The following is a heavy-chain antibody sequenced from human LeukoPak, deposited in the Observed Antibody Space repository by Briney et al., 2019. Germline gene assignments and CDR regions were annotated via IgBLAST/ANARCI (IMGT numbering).Heavy chain of an antibody. CDR2: ISYDGSNK. J-gene: IGHJ4*02. Sequence: GGSLRLSCAASGFTFSSYDMHWVRQAPGKGLEWVAVISYDGSNKYYADSVKGRFTISRDNSKNTLYLQMNSLRAEDTAVYYCARDFYYYDSSGYQLSFDYWGQGTLVTVSS. V-gene: IGHV3-30-3*01. CDR1: GFTFSSYD. CDR3: ARDFYYYDSSGYQLSFDY. D-gene: IGHD3-22*01.